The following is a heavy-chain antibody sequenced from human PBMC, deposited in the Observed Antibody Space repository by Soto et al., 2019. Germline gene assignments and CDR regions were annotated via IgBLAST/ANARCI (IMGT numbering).Heavy chain of an antibody. Sequence: SVGSLRLSCAASGVTFSDYCMSWIRQAPGKGLEWVSYISSSGSTIYYADSVKGRFTISRDNAKNSLYLQMNSLRAEDTAVYYCARVPDRKYYFDYWGQGTLVTVSS. D-gene: IGHD2-15*01. J-gene: IGHJ4*02. CDR2: ISSSGSTI. CDR3: ARVPDRKYYFDY. CDR1: GVTFSDYC. V-gene: IGHV3-11*01.